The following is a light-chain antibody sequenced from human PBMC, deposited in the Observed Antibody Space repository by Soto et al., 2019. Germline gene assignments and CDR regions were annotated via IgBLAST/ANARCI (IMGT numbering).Light chain of an antibody. CDR1: SSDIGAHDF. CDR2: EVT. V-gene: IGLV2-14*01. J-gene: IGLJ2*01. CDR3: NSYTLSRTVV. Sequence: QSALTQPASVSGSPGQSITLSCAGTSSDIGAHDFVSWYQHHPDKAPKLIIYEVTKWPSGVSTRFSGSKTGNTASLTISGLQAEDEADYYCNSYTLSRTVVFGGGPKLTVL.